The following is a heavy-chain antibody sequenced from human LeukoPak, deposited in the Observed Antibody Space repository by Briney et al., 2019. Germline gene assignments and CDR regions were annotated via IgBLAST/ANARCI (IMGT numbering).Heavy chain of an antibody. CDR2: ITGIGDYT. J-gene: IGHJ4*02. V-gene: IGHV3-23*01. CDR3: VKDLPASGWYS. CDR1: GFTFTNY. Sequence: PGGSLRLSCAGSGFTFTNYMAWVRQAPGMGLEWVSAITGIGDYTYYTDSVKGRFTISRDNSKNTLYLQMNSLRGEDTAIYYCVKDLPASGWYSWGQGTRVTVSS. D-gene: IGHD6-19*01.